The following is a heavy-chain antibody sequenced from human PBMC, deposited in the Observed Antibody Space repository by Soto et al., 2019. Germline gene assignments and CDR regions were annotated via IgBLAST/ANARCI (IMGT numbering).Heavy chain of an antibody. V-gene: IGHV1-69*01. CDR3: SISNSYGRGDF. Sequence: QVQLVQSGAEVKKPGSSVSVSCKASGGTLNSYTISWVRQAPGQGLEWMGGIIPVFGTTDYAQKFQGRGTITAAQSTGTAYLDLFSLTSADTAIYYCSISNSYGRGDFWGQGTLVTVSS. CDR2: IIPVFGTT. D-gene: IGHD4-17*01. CDR1: GGTLNSYT. J-gene: IGHJ4*02.